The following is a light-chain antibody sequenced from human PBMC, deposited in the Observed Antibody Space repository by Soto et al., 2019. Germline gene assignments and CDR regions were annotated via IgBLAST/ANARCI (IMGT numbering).Light chain of an antibody. CDR1: SSDIGGYNY. V-gene: IGLV2-14*01. Sequence: QSALTQPASVSGSPGQSITISCTGTSSDIGGYNYVSWYQQHPGKAPKLIIFDVTHRPSGVSDRFSGSKSGNTASLTISGLQAGEEADYYCNSYTGRGTSVIFGGGTKLTVL. J-gene: IGLJ2*01. CDR3: NSYTGRGTSVI. CDR2: DVT.